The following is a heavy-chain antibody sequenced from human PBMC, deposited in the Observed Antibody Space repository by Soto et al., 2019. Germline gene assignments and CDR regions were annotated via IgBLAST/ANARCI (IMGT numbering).Heavy chain of an antibody. CDR3: ARGREGRYSSSWSPKYFDY. V-gene: IGHV4-59*12. D-gene: IGHD6-13*01. CDR2: IYYSGTT. Sequence: SETLSLTCTVSGGSISSYYWSWIRQPPGKGLEWIGYIYYSGTTNYNPSLKSRVTISVDTSKNQFSLKLSSVTAADTAVYYCARGREGRYSSSWSPKYFDYWGQGALVTVSS. CDR1: GGSISSYY. J-gene: IGHJ4*02.